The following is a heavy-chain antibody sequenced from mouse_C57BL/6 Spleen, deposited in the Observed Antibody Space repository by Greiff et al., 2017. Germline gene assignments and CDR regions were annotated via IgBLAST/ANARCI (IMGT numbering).Heavy chain of an antibody. J-gene: IGHJ4*01. D-gene: IGHD2-5*01. Sequence: VQRVESGPGLVAPSQSLSITCTVSGFSLTSYGVHWVRQPPGKGLEWLVVIWSDGSTTYNSALKSRLSISKDNSKSQVFLKMNSLQTDDTAMYYCARHEKAYYSNYDAMDYWGQGTSVTVSS. CDR3: ARHEKAYYSNYDAMDY. CDR1: GFSLTSYG. CDR2: IWSDGST. V-gene: IGHV2-6-1*01.